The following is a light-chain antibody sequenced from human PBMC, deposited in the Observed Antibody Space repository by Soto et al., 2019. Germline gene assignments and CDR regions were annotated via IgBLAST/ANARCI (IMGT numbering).Light chain of an antibody. V-gene: IGKV1-39*01. J-gene: IGKJ2*01. CDR1: QSISSY. CDR3: QQSYSTPYT. Sequence: DIQMTQSPSSLSASVGDRVTITCGASQSISSYLNWYQQKPGKAPKLLIYAASSLQSGVPSRFSGSESGTDFTLTISSLQPEDFATYYCQQSYSTPYTFGQGTKLEIK. CDR2: AAS.